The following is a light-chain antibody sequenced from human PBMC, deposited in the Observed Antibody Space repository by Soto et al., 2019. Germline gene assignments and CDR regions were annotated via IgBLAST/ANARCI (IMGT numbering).Light chain of an antibody. CDR1: QDISKY. CDR3: QQYDQLPIT. CDR2: DVF. J-gene: IGKJ4*01. V-gene: IGKV1-33*01. Sequence: DIQMTQSASSLPASVGDTVTISCQASQDISKYLNWFQQKPGKAPKLLIYDVFNVETGVPSRFSRRGSGTDFTLIISNLQPEDFATYYCQQYDQLPITVGGGTKVDI.